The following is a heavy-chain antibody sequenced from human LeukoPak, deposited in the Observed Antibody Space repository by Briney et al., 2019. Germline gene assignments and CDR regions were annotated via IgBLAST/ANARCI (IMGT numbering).Heavy chain of an antibody. J-gene: IGHJ4*02. V-gene: IGHV3-7*01. D-gene: IGHD6-13*01. CDR1: GFIFNTYW. CDR2: IKQDGSEI. CDR3: AKDWGYSNPLYYFDY. Sequence: GGSLRLSCAASGFIFNTYWMSWVRQAPGRALEWVVNIKQDGSEIYYADSVKGRFTISRDNAKNTLYLQMNSLRAEDTAVYYCAKDWGYSNPLYYFDYWGQGTLVTVSS.